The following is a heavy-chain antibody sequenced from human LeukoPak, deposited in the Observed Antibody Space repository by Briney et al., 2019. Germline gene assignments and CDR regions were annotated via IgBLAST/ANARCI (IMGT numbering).Heavy chain of an antibody. CDR3: ARAEWGILTGSHAFDI. CDR1: GFTVSSNY. CDR2: IYSGGST. D-gene: IGHD3-9*01. V-gene: IGHV3-66*01. J-gene: IGHJ3*02. Sequence: QSGGSLRLSCAASGFTVSSNYMSWVRQAPGKGLEWVSVIYSGGSTYYADSVKGRFTISRDNSKNTLYLQMNSLRAEDTAVYYCARAEWGILTGSHAFDIWGQGTMVTVSS.